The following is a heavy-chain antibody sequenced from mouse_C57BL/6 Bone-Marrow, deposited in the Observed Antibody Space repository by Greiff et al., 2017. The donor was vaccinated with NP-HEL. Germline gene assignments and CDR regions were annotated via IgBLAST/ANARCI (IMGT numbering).Heavy chain of an antibody. J-gene: IGHJ3*01. CDR3: ARDLYYYGSSYGFAY. CDR2: ISYDGSN. V-gene: IGHV3-6*01. Sequence: ESGPGLVKPSQSLSLTCSVTGYSITSGYYWNWIRQFPGNKLEWMGYISYDGSNNYNPSLKNRISITRDTSKNQFFLKLNSVTTEDTATYYCARDLYYYGSSYGFAYWGQGTLVTVSA. D-gene: IGHD1-1*01. CDR1: GYSITSGYY.